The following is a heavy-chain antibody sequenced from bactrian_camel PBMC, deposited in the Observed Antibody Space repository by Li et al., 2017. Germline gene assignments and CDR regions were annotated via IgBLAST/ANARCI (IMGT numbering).Heavy chain of an antibody. Sequence: HVQLVESGGGTVESGGSLTLSCTVFDAMYESDLMGWFRQPPGKVREGVAGLGDDGSTSYAEFAEGRFTISKDSKNTFYLQMNQLKPDDTAMYYCAASRWVTWARELLESDFHFWGQGTQVTVS. CDR3: AASRWVTWARELLESDFHF. D-gene: IGHD1*01. V-gene: IGHV3S55*01. CDR2: LGDDGST. J-gene: IGHJ6*01. CDR1: DAMYESDL.